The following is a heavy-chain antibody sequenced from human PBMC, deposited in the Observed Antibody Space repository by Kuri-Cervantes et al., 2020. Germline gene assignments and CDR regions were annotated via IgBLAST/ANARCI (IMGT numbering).Heavy chain of an antibody. J-gene: IGHJ4*02. CDR3: SRDEE. CDR2: VKTDGREK. Sequence: GESLKISCATSGFTFSNYWMSWVRQAPGKGLEWAANVKTDGREKYYVDSVRGRFTISRDFAKNSLYLQMDNLRVEDTAMYYCSRDEEWGQGTLVTVSS. V-gene: IGHV3-7*03. CDR1: GFTFSNYW.